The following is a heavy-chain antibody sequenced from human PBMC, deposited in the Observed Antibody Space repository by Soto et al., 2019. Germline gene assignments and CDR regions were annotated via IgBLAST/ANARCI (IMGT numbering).Heavy chain of an antibody. J-gene: IGHJ4*02. V-gene: IGHV3-23*05. CDR3: AKDAVYNDGLWLMDH. Sequence: PGGSLRLSCTASGLPHSSFAMMWVRQPPGKGLECVSGIYGSGRGIEYADSVKGRFTISRDNSKNTVYLQMTDLRADDTAVYYCAKDAVYNDGLWLMDHWGQGTQVTVSS. D-gene: IGHD2-21*01. CDR2: IYGSGRGI. CDR1: GLPHSSFA.